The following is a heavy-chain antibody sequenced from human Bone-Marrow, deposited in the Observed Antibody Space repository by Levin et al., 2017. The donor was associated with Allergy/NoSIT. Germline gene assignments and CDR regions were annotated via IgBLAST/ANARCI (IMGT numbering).Heavy chain of an antibody. CDR3: ARDHNYWHSGRGFDP. CDR2: ISSDSSHI. V-gene: IGHV3-21*01. D-gene: IGHD1-1*01. J-gene: IGHJ5*02. CDR1: GFTFSSYS. Sequence: AGGSLRLSCSASGFTFSSYSMNWVRQPPGKGLEWVSSISSDSSHIDYADSVKGRFTISRDNAKNSLFLQMNSLRAEDTAVYFCARDHNYWHSGRGFDPWGQGTLVTVSS.